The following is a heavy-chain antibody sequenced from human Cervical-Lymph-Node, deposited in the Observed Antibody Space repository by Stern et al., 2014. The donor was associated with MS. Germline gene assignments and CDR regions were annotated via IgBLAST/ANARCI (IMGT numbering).Heavy chain of an antibody. J-gene: IGHJ4*02. Sequence: VQLVESGAEVRKPGASVKVSCKASGYTFTGHYVHWVRQAPGQGLEWMGRIGPTSGATTFAQKFQGRVTLTRDTSISTAYMELSSLTSDDTAVYYCARQYSSYPDYWGQGTLVTVSS. V-gene: IGHV1-2*06. CDR1: GYTFTGHY. D-gene: IGHD4-11*01. CDR3: ARQYSSYPDY. CDR2: IGPTSGAT.